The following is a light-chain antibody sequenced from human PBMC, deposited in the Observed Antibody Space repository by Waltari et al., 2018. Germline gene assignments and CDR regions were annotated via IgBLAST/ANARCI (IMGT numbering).Light chain of an antibody. CDR2: DAS. CDR3: QQYYSYPRT. Sequence: DIQMTQSPSSLSASVGDRVTITCQASQDISKYLNWYQHKSGKAPKLLIYDASNLERGVPSRFRGYGSGTNFTLSISSLQPEDFATYFCQQYYSYPRTFGQGTKVEIK. J-gene: IGKJ1*01. CDR1: QDISKY. V-gene: IGKV1-33*01.